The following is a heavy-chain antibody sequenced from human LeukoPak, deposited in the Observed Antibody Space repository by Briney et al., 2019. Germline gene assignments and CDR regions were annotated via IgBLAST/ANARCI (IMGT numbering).Heavy chain of an antibody. J-gene: IGHJ4*02. CDR3: ASLTVSTGSGNY. D-gene: IGHD3-9*01. CDR1: GGTFSSYA. Sequence: ASVKVSCKASGGTFSSYAISWVRQAPGQGLEWMGSVHPNTGVTNYAQKFQGRVTMTRDTSIRTAYMNLNSLSSDDTAVYFCASLTVSTGSGNYWGQGTLVTVSS. CDR2: VHPNTGVT. V-gene: IGHV1-2*02.